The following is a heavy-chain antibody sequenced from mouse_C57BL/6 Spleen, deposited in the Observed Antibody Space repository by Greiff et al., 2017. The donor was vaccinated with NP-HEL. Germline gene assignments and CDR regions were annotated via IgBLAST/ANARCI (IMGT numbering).Heavy chain of an antibody. J-gene: IGHJ1*03. D-gene: IGHD2-4*01. CDR1: GFTFSDYY. Sequence: EVQVVESEGGLVQPGSSMKLSCTASGFTFSDYYMAWVRQVPEKGLEWVANINYDGSSTYYLDSLKSRFIISRDNAKNILYLQMSSLKSEDTATYYCARGFDYDEGYFDVWGTGTTVTVSS. CDR2: INYDGSST. V-gene: IGHV5-16*01. CDR3: ARGFDYDEGYFDV.